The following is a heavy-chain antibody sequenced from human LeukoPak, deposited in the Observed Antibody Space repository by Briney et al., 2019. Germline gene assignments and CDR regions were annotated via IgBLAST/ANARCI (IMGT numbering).Heavy chain of an antibody. Sequence: GGSLRLSCAASGFTFDDYAMHWVRQAPGKGLEWVSLISWDGGSTYYADSVKGRFTISRDNSKNSLYLQMNSLRAEDTALYYCAKSATPCVAWCNTWDYYYMDVWGKGTTVTVSS. V-gene: IGHV3-43D*03. CDR2: ISWDGGST. J-gene: IGHJ6*03. CDR1: GFTFDDYA. D-gene: IGHD2-15*01. CDR3: AKSATPCVAWCNTWDYYYMDV.